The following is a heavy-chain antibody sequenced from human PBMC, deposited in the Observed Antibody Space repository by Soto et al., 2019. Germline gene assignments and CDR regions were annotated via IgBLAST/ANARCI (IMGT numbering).Heavy chain of an antibody. V-gene: IGHV4-31*03. D-gene: IGHD3-22*01. CDR2: IYYSGST. CDR1: GGSISSGGYY. J-gene: IGHJ3*02. Sequence: QVQLQESGPGLVKPSQTLSLTCTVSGGSISSGGYYWSWIRQHPGKGLEWIGYIYYSGSTYYNPSLKSRVTISVDTSKSHVSLKLSSVTAADKAVDYCARDQRPRPYCYDRIGYYPTDAFDIWVQGTMITVSS. CDR3: ARDQRPRPYCYDRIGYYPTDAFDI.